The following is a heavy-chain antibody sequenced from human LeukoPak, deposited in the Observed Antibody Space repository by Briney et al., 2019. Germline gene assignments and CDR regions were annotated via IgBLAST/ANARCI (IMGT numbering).Heavy chain of an antibody. V-gene: IGHV4-39*07. CDR3: AREGLPYYDYVWGSYRPFDY. J-gene: IGHJ4*02. Sequence: PSETLSLTCSVSGGSISISSYYWAWIRQPPGKGLEWIGSMSYRGNSYYNPSLKSRVTISVDSSKSQFSMKLSSVTAADTAVYYCAREGLPYYDYVWGSYRPFDYWGQGTLVTVSS. CDR1: GGSISISSYY. CDR2: MSYRGNS. D-gene: IGHD3-16*02.